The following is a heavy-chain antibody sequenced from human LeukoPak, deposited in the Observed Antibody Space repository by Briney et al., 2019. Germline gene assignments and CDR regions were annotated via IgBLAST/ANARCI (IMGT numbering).Heavy chain of an antibody. CDR2: IYYSGST. CDR1: GGSVCSGSYY. D-gene: IGHD3-10*01. V-gene: IGHV4-61*01. J-gene: IGHJ4*02. Sequence: SETLSLTCTVSGGSVCSGSYYWSWIRQPPGKGLEWIGYIYYSGSTNYNPSLKSRDTISVDTSKNQFSLKLSSVTAADTAVYYCATSGSGSIGYFDYWGQGTLVTVSS. CDR3: ATSGSGSIGYFDY.